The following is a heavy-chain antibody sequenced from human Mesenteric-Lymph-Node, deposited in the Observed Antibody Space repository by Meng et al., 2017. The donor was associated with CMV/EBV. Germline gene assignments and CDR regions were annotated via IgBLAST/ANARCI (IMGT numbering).Heavy chain of an antibody. CDR3: ARGYCSSTGCYRAYYGLDV. D-gene: IGHD2-2*02. CDR1: GYSISSGNW. J-gene: IGHJ6*02. V-gene: IGHV4-4*02. CDR2: IYHSGST. Sequence: SETLSLTCAVSGYSISSGNWWSWVRQPPGKGLEWIGEIYHSGSTNYNPSLKSRVTMSVDKSKNQFSLRLTSVTAADTAMYYCARGYCSSTGCYRAYYGLDVWGQGTTVTVSS.